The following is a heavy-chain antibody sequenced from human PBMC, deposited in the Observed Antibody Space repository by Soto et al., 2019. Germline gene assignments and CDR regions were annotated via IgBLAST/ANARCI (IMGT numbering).Heavy chain of an antibody. D-gene: IGHD6-19*01. Sequence: QVQLVESGGGVVQPGRSLRLSCAASGFTFSSYGMHWVRQAPGKGLEWVAVISYDGSNKYYADSVKGRFTISRDNSKNTLYLQMNSLRAEDTAVYYCAKGAVAGSFNWFDPWGQETLVTVSS. J-gene: IGHJ5*02. CDR1: GFTFSSYG. CDR3: AKGAVAGSFNWFDP. V-gene: IGHV3-30*18. CDR2: ISYDGSNK.